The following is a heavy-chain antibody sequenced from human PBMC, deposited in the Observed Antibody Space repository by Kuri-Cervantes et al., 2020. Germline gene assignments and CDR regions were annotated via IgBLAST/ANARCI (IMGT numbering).Heavy chain of an antibody. Sequence: GGSLRLSCAASGFTFSSYWMHWVRQAPGKGLVWVSRINSDGSSTSYADSVKGRFTISRDNAKNTLYLRMNGLRAEDTAVYYCARKGGHELREPYYYGMDVWGQGTTVTVSS. CDR3: ARKGGHELREPYYYGMDV. CDR2: INSDGSST. D-gene: IGHD1-14*01. J-gene: IGHJ6*02. V-gene: IGHV3-74*01. CDR1: GFTFSSYW.